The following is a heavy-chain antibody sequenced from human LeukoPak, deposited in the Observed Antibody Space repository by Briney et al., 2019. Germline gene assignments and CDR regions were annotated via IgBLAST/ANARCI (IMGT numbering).Heavy chain of an antibody. Sequence: SETLSLTCVVYGGSFSGYYWSWIRQPPGKGLEWIGEINHSGSTNYNPSLKGRVTISVDTSKNQFSLKLSSVTAADTAVYYCARGRRDYYYYYYMDVWGKGTTVTISS. CDR3: ARGRRDYYYYYYMDV. V-gene: IGHV4-34*01. CDR1: GGSFSGYY. CDR2: INHSGST. J-gene: IGHJ6*03.